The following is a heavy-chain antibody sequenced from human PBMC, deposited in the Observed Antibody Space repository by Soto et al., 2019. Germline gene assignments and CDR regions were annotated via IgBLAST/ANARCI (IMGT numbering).Heavy chain of an antibody. V-gene: IGHV3-73*01. CDR1: GFSFSGSA. J-gene: IGHJ3*02. D-gene: IGHD6-25*01. CDR3: TRLNNDGRPVVAFDI. CDR2: IRTNTNNYAT. Sequence: PGGSLRLSCAASGFSFSGSALHWVRQASGKGLEWVGHIRTNTNNYATSYAVSVSGRFTISRDDSRSTAYLQMNSLKTEDTAVYYCTRLNNDGRPVVAFDIGGKGTMSTV.